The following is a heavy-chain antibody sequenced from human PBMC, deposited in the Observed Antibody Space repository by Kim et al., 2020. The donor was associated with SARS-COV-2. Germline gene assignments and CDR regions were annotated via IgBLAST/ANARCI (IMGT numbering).Heavy chain of an antibody. Sequence: PSLKSRVTISVDTSKNQFSLMLSSVTAADTAVYYCARGRYGVITAFAFDIWGQGTMVTVSS. CDR3: ARGRYGVITAFAFDI. J-gene: IGHJ3*02. D-gene: IGHD3-22*01. V-gene: IGHV4-39*07.